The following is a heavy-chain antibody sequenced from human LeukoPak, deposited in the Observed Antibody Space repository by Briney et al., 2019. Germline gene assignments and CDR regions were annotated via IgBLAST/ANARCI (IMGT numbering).Heavy chain of an antibody. Sequence: GGSLRLSCVVSGFTFSSHWMSWVRQAPGKGLEWVANIKQDGSEIYYVDSVRGRFTISRDNAKNSLHLQMNSLRAEDTAVYYCAKDYYYDSSGHRAFDIWGQGTMVTVSS. J-gene: IGHJ3*02. D-gene: IGHD3-22*01. CDR1: GFTFSSHW. V-gene: IGHV3-7*01. CDR2: IKQDGSEI. CDR3: AKDYYYDSSGHRAFDI.